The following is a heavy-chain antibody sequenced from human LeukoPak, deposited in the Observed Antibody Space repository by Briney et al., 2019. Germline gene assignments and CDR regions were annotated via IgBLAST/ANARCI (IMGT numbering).Heavy chain of an antibody. V-gene: IGHV3-30-3*01. Sequence: GGSLRLSCAASGFTFSSYAIHWVRQAPGKGLEWVAVIAYDGGNKYYADSVKGRFTISRDNSKNTLFLQMNSLRAEDTAVYYCAREGVDGVFDIWGQGTMVTVSS. CDR2: IAYDGGNK. D-gene: IGHD2-8*01. J-gene: IGHJ3*02. CDR3: AREGVDGVFDI. CDR1: GFTFSSYA.